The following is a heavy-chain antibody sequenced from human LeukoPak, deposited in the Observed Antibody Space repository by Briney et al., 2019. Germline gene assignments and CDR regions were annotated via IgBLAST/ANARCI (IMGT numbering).Heavy chain of an antibody. CDR3: ARNSPYDSSGNDY. Sequence: AGESLKISCQGSGYSFTTYWIGWVRQLPGKGLEWMGIIYPGDSETRYSPSFQGQVTISADKSISTAYMQWSSLKASDTAMYYCARNSPYDSSGNDYWGQGTLVTVSS. V-gene: IGHV5-51*01. D-gene: IGHD3-22*01. J-gene: IGHJ4*02. CDR2: IYPGDSET. CDR1: GYSFTTYW.